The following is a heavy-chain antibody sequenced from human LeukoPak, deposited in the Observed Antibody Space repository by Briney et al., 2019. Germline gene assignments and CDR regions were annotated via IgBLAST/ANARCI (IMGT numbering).Heavy chain of an antibody. J-gene: IGHJ4*02. V-gene: IGHV4-31*03. CDR3: ARSVVVMTFDY. D-gene: IGHD3-22*01. CDR1: GGSISSGGYY. CDR2: IYYSGGT. Sequence: SETLSLTCTVSGGSISSGGYYWSWIRQHPGKGLEWIGYIYYSGGTYYNPSLKSRVTISVDTSKNQFSLKLSSVTAADTAVYYCARSVVVMTFDYWGQGTLVTVSS.